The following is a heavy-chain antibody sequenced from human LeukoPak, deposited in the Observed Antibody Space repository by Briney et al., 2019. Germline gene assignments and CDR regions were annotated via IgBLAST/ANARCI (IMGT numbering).Heavy chain of an antibody. CDR2: IDWDDDK. D-gene: IGHD3-22*01. V-gene: IGHV2-70*01. CDR1: GFSLSTSGMC. J-gene: IGHJ4*02. CDR3: ARSGSVRDSRGYDFDY. Sequence: SGPTLVNPTQTLALICTFSGFSLSTSGMCVSWIRQPPGKALEWLALIDWDDDKYYSTSLKTRLTISKDTSQNQVVLTMTNRKRLCITVYYCARSGSVRDSRGYDFDYWGQGTLVTVSS.